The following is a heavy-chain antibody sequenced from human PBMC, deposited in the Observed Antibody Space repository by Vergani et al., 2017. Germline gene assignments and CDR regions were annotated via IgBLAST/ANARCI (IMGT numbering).Heavy chain of an antibody. CDR2: IYYSGST. D-gene: IGHD2-2*01. J-gene: IGHJ4*02. V-gene: IGHV4-39*07. Sequence: QLQLQESGPRLVKPSETLSLTCTVSGGSISSSSYYWGWIRQPPGKGLEWIGSIYYSGSTYYNPSLKSRVTISVDTSKNQFSLKLSSVTAADTAVYYCARALGYCSSTSCYHIRYFDYWGQGTLVTVSS. CDR3: ARALGYCSSTSCYHIRYFDY. CDR1: GGSISSSSYY.